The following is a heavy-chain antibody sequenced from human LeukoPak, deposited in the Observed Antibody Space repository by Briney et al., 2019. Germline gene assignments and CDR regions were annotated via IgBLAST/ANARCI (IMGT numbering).Heavy chain of an antibody. Sequence: PGGSLRLSCAASGFTFTNYAMSWVRQAPGKGLEWVSLICGSGNNIYYAESVKGRFTISRDNSKNTLYLQMNSLRAEDTAVYYCTRGSTSTWYDYWGQGILVTVSS. D-gene: IGHD6-13*01. CDR1: GFTFTNYA. J-gene: IGHJ4*02. CDR2: ICGSGNNI. V-gene: IGHV3-23*01. CDR3: TRGSTSTWYDY.